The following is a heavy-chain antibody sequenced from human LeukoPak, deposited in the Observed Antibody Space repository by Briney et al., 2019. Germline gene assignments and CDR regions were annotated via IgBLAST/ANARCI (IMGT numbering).Heavy chain of an antibody. D-gene: IGHD3-10*01. CDR1: GFTFSSYG. CDR2: IWSGGSQK. V-gene: IGHV3-33*01. J-gene: IGHJ4*02. CDR3: ARDGALARFNY. Sequence: GGSLRLSCAASGFTFSSYGIHWVRQAAGEGLEWVAAIWSGGSQKYYADSVKDRFTISRDDSRRTVFLQMNSLRAEDTALYYCARDGALARFNYWGQGTLVTVSS.